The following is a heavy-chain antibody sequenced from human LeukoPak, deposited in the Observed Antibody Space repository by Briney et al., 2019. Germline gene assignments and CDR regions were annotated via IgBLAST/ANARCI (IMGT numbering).Heavy chain of an antibody. CDR2: IYTCGST. CDR1: GGSISSYY. Sequence: SETLSLTCTVSGGSISSYYWSWIRQPAGKGLEWIGRIYTCGSTNYNPSLKSRVTMSVDTSKNQFSLKLSSVTAADTAVYHCACDYYDSSGYEEYFQHWGQGTLVTVSS. V-gene: IGHV4-4*07. J-gene: IGHJ1*01. CDR3: ACDYYDSSGYEEYFQH. D-gene: IGHD3-22*01.